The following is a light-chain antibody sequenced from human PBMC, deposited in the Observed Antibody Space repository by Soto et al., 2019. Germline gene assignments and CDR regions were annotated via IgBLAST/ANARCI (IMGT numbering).Light chain of an antibody. CDR3: SSYTSSSTLGV. CDR2: DVS. CDR1: SSDVGGYNY. J-gene: IGLJ1*01. Sequence: QSALTQPASVSGSPGQSITLSCTGTSSDVGGYNYVSWYQQHPGKAPTLMIYDVSNRPSGVSNRFSGSKSGNTASLTISGLQAEDEADYYCSSYTSSSTLGVFGTGTKVTVL. V-gene: IGLV2-14*01.